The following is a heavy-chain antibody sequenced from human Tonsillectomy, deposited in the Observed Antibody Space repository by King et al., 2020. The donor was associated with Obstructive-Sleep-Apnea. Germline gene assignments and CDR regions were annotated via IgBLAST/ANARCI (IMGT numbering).Heavy chain of an antibody. Sequence: VQLVESGGGLVKPGGSLRLSCVGSGFTFSRYTMNWVRQAPGKGLEWVSCISSTNDRSYGGSVKGRFTISRDDAKNSLYLEMNRLRGEDTALYFCAREDEEVTNDPGYSIFGLDVWGRGTTVTVSS. CDR3: AREDEEVTNDPGYSIFGLDV. CDR2: CISSTNDR. D-gene: IGHD2-15*01. J-gene: IGHJ6*02. V-gene: IGHV3-21*01. CDR1: GFTFSRYT.